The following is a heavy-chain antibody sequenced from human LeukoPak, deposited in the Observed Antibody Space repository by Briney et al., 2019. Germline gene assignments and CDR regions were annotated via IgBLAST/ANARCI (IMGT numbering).Heavy chain of an antibody. CDR1: GFTFSSYW. Sequence: PGGSLRLSCAASGFTFSSYWMHWVRQAPGKGLVWVSRINTDGSSTSYADSVKGRFTISRDNAKNTLYLQMNSLRAEDTAVYYCARNPITIFGVVSRFDYWGQGTLVTVSS. CDR2: INTDGSST. D-gene: IGHD3-3*01. CDR3: ARNPITIFGVVSRFDY. J-gene: IGHJ4*02. V-gene: IGHV3-74*01.